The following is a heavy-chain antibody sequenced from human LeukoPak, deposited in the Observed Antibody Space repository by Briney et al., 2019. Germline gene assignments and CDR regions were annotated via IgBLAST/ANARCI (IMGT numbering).Heavy chain of an antibody. CDR1: GGSMSPYH. V-gene: IGHV4-59*12. J-gene: IGHJ4*02. CDR2: IYCT. Sequence: SETLSLTCTSSGGSMSPYHWGWIRQPPGKGLEWTGYIYCTNYNPSLKSRVTISVDTSKNQFSLKLSSVTAADTAVYYCASSVVAIVGARISYWGQGTLVTVSS. D-gene: IGHD1-26*01. CDR3: ASSVVAIVGARISY.